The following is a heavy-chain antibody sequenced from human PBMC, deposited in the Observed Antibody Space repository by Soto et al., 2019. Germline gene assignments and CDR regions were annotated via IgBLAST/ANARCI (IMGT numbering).Heavy chain of an antibody. CDR1: GYNFSSHW. Sequence: GEALKLSDKGSGYNFSSHWMSWVRQTTGKGLEWMGIINPGDSDIRYSPSFQGQVTISADKSINTAYLQWSSLKASDTATYYCARDPAYCGGDCYSNWFDPWGQGTLVTVSS. J-gene: IGHJ5*02. CDR2: INPGDSDI. CDR3: ARDPAYCGGDCYSNWFDP. V-gene: IGHV5-51*01. D-gene: IGHD2-21*02.